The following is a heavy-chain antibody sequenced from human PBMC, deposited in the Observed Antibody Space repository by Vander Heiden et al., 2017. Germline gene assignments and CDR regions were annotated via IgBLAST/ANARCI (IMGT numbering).Heavy chain of an antibody. CDR1: GYTFIDYD. Sequence: QAQLVQSGAEVRQPGASVKVSCKVYGYTFIDYDIGWVRQAPGQGLEWMGWISAYHHSTNYAQKFQGRVTMTTDTSTRTAYMDLRSLRSGDTGVYYCARLRLTVTSSKILDYWGQGTLVTVSS. D-gene: IGHD4-17*01. CDR2: ISAYHHST. J-gene: IGHJ4*02. V-gene: IGHV1-18*01. CDR3: ARLRLTVTSSKILDY.